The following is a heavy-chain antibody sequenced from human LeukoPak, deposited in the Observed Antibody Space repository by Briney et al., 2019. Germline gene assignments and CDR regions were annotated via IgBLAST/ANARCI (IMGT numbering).Heavy chain of an antibody. J-gene: IGHJ4*02. Sequence: APVKVSCKASGYTFTSYGISWVRQAPGQGLEWMGWISAYNGNTNYAQKLQGRVTMTTDTSTSTAYMELRSLRSDDTAVYYCARDGGYYDYVWGSYRPYYFDYWGQGTLVTVSS. V-gene: IGHV1-18*01. D-gene: IGHD3-16*02. CDR2: ISAYNGNT. CDR1: GYTFTSYG. CDR3: ARDGGYYDYVWGSYRPYYFDY.